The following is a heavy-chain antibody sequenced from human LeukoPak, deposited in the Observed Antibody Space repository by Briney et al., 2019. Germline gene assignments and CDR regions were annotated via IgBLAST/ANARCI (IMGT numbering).Heavy chain of an antibody. Sequence: ASVKVSCKASGYTFTSYYMHWVRQAPGRGLEWMGVLNPSGGTTNFAQNFQGRVTVTRDTSTSTVYMELSSLRSEDTAVYYCARELRSSGLDYWGQGTLVTVSS. J-gene: IGHJ4*02. V-gene: IGHV1-46*01. D-gene: IGHD6-19*01. CDR3: ARELRSSGLDY. CDR2: LNPSGGTT. CDR1: GYTFTSYY.